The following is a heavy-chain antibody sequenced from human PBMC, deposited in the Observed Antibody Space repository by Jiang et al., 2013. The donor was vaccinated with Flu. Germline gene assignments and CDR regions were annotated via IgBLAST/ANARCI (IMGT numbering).Heavy chain of an antibody. CDR1: GGSITSYY. D-gene: IGHD3-22*01. V-gene: IGHV4-59*01. CDR2: MSYTGIT. Sequence: LKPSETLSLTCAVSGGSITSYYWSWIRQPPGKGLEYIGYMSYTGITNYNPSLKSRVTMSVDTSRNQFSXILRSVTAADTAVYYCARGTGYYESSGYTSYMDVWGKGTTVAVSS. CDR3: ARGTGYYESSGYTSYMDV. J-gene: IGHJ6*03.